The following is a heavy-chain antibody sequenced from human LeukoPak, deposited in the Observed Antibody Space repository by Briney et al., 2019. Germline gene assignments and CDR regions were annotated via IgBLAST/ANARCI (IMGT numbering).Heavy chain of an antibody. Sequence: ASVKVSCKASGYTFTGYYMHWVRQAPGQGLEWMGWISAYNGNTNYAQKLQGRVTMTTDTSTSTAYMELRSLRSDDTAVYYCARGELTKTGNLPEDYWGQGTLVTVSS. J-gene: IGHJ4*02. CDR1: GYTFTGYY. CDR3: ARGELTKTGNLPEDY. D-gene: IGHD1-1*01. CDR2: ISAYNGNT. V-gene: IGHV1-18*04.